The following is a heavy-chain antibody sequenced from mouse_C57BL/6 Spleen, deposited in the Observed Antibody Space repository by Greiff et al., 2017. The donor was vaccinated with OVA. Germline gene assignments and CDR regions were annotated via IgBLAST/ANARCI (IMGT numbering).Heavy chain of an antibody. CDR2: IYPRDGST. V-gene: IGHV1-85*01. CDR3: ARGAITTVRTDFDY. CDR1: GYTFTSYD. Sequence: QVQLQQSGPELVKPGASVKLSCKASGYTFTSYDINWVTQRPGQGLEWIGWIYPRDGSTMYNEKFKGKATLTVDTSSSTAYMELHSLTSEDSAVYVGARGAITTVRTDFDYWGQGTTLTVSA. J-gene: IGHJ2*01. D-gene: IGHD1-1*01.